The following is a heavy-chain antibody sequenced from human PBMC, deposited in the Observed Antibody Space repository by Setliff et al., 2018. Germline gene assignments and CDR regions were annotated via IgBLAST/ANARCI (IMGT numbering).Heavy chain of an antibody. CDR2: VDTSGS. V-gene: IGHV4-61*02. CDR1: AASISSGTYH. D-gene: IGHD3-10*01. Sequence: SETLSLTCTVSAASISSGTYHWSWIRQPAGKGLEWIGRVDTSGSNYNPSLNGRVTISRDTSQNQFSLKLSSVTAADAAVYYCARTMVQTKLRAFDIWGQGTMVTVS. CDR3: ARTMVQTKLRAFDI. J-gene: IGHJ3*02.